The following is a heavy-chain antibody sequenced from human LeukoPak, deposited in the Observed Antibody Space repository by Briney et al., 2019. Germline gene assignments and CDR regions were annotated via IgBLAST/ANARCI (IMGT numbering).Heavy chain of an antibody. D-gene: IGHD1-26*01. CDR2: IYYSVST. CDR3: ARFRERYYYYYGMDV. CDR1: GGSTSSYY. J-gene: IGHJ6*02. V-gene: IGHV4-59*01. Sequence: PPETLSLTCTVSGGSTSSYYWSWIRQPPGKGLEWIGYIYYSVSTNYNPSLKSRVTISVDTSKNQFSLKLSSVTAADTAVYYCARFRERYYYYYGMDVWGQGTMVTVSS.